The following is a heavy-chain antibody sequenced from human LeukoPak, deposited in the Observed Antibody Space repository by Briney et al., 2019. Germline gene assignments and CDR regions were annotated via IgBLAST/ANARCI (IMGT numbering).Heavy chain of an antibody. J-gene: IGHJ4*02. V-gene: IGHV1-69*13. Sequence: SVKVSCKASGGTFSSYAISWVRQAPGQGLEWMGGIIPIFGTANYAQKFQGRVTITADESTSTAYMELSSLRSEDTAVYYCARHYDSSGYYDYWGQGTLVTVSS. D-gene: IGHD3-22*01. CDR3: ARHYDSSGYYDY. CDR1: GGTFSSYA. CDR2: IIPIFGTA.